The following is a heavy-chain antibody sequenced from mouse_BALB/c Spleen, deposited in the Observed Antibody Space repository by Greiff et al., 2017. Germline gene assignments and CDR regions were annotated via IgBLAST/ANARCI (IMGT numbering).Heavy chain of an antibody. CDR1: GYSITSGYY. CDR3: ARGDDSYYYAMDY. V-gene: IGHV3-6*02. CDR2: ISYDGSN. D-gene: IGHD2-4*01. J-gene: IGHJ4*01. Sequence: EVQRVESGPGLVKPSQSLSLTCSVTGYSITSGYYWNWIRQFPGNKLEWMGYISYDGSNNYNPSLKNRISITRDTSKNQFFLKLNSVTTEDTATYYCARGDDSYYYAMDYWGQGTSVTVSS.